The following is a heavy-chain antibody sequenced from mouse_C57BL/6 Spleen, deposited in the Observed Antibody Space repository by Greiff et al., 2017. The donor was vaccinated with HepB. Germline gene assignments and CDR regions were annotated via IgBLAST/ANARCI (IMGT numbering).Heavy chain of an antibody. J-gene: IGHJ3*01. CDR2: INPSSGYT. CDR1: GYTFTSYW. CDR3: AGDDYDEGFAY. V-gene: IGHV1-7*01. D-gene: IGHD2-4*01. Sequence: QVQLKESGAELAKPGASVKLSCKASGYTFTSYWMHWVKQRPGQGLEWIGYINPSSGYTKYNQKFKDKATLTADKSSSTAYMQLSSLTYEDSAVYYCAGDDYDEGFAYWGQGTLVTVSA.